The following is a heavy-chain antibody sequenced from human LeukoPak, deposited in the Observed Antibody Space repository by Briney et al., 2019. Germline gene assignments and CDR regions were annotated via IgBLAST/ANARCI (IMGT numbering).Heavy chain of an antibody. J-gene: IGHJ5*01. D-gene: IGHD3-3*01. CDR3: AKDWSTDWSNWFDS. V-gene: IGHV3-30*02. Sequence: SGGSLRLSCAASGFTFSSYGMHWVRQAPGKGLEWVAFTRPDGSNKHYGDSVQGRFTISRDNSGNTLYLQMNSLRVEDTAMYYCAKDWSTDWSNWFDSWGPGSLVTVSS. CDR1: GFTFSSYG. CDR2: TRPDGSNK.